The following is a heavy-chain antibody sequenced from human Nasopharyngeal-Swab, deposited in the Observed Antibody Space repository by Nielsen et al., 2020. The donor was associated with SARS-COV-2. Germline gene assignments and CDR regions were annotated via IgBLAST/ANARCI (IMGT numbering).Heavy chain of an antibody. V-gene: IGHV4-31*02. J-gene: IGHJ6*02. D-gene: IGHD6-19*01. CDR2: IHYTGYT. CDR3: ARDRVLIAVAGTIPAYYYYYGMDV. Sequence: RQAPGKGLEWIGYIHYTGYTFYNPSLESRLIISLDTSQNQFSLRLSSVTAADTAVYYCARDRVLIAVAGTIPAYYYYYGMDVWGQGTTVTVSS.